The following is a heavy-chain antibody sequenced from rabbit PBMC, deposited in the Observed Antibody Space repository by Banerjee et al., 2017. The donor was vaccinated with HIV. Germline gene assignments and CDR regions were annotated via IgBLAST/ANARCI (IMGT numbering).Heavy chain of an antibody. CDR3: ARMLTSGYNYGSYGMDL. CDR1: DFSFSSLYW. D-gene: IGHD1-1*01. Sequence: QQHLVESGGGLVTLGGSLTLTCTASDFSFSSLYWICWVRQAPGKGLEWIACTDTGSNSGYYASWAKGRFTISKTSSTTVTLQMTSLTAADTATYFCARMLTSGYNYGSYGMDLWGPGTLVTVS. CDR2: TDTGSNSG. V-gene: IGHV1S45*01. J-gene: IGHJ6*01.